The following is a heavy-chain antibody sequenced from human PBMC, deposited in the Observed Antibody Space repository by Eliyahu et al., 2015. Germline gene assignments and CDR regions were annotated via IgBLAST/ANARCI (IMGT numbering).Heavy chain of an antibody. V-gene: IGHV1-69*01. CDR3: ARDRGGYYPKDHFNYMDV. J-gene: IGHJ6*03. CDR1: GGNFRSYA. CDR2: IVPSSGST. Sequence: QVQLVQSGAEVKKPGSSVKVSCKSSGGNFRSYAINWVRQAPGQGLGGMGGIVPSSGSTNYPQKFQGRVTMTVDVSTSSVHMDLNSLTSEDTAVYYCARDRGGYYPKDHFNYMDVWGNGTTVTVS. D-gene: IGHD2-15*01.